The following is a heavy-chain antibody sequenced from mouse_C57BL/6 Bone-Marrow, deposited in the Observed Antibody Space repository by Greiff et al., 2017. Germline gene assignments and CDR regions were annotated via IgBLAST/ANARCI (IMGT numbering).Heavy chain of an antibody. CDR3: ARGGLRRGYDYAMDY. J-gene: IGHJ4*01. CDR1: GFTFSSYA. Sequence: EVKLMESGGGLVKPGGSLKLSCAASGFTFSSYAMSWVRQTPEKRLEWVATISDGGSYTYYPDNVKGRFTISRDNAKNNLYLQMSHLKSEDTAMYYCARGGLRRGYDYAMDYWGQGTSVTVSS. V-gene: IGHV5-4*03. D-gene: IGHD2-4*01. CDR2: ISDGGSYT.